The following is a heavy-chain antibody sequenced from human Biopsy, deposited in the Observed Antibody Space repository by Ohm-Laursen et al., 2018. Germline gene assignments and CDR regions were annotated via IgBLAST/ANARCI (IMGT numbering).Heavy chain of an antibody. CDR1: GYAFTNFY. CDR3: AATSTLYYYYYAMDV. Sequence: GASVKVSCKASGYAFTNFYIHWVRQAPGQGLEWIGLVNPSGGGTKYAQKFQGRVSMTTDMSTSTAYMELTSLRSEDTAVYYCAATSTLYYYYYAMDVWDQGTTITVSS. J-gene: IGHJ6*02. CDR2: VNPSGGGT. V-gene: IGHV1-46*01.